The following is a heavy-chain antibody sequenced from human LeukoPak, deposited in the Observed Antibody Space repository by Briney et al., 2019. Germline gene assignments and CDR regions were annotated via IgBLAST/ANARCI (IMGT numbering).Heavy chain of an antibody. CDR3: ARDSVGANWFDP. Sequence: GGSLRLSCAASGFTFDDYAMHWVRQAPGKGLEWVANIKQDGSEKYYVDSVKGRFTISRDNAKNSLYLQMNSLRAEDTAVYYCARDSVGANWFDPWGQGTLVTVSS. D-gene: IGHD1-26*01. V-gene: IGHV3-7*01. CDR2: IKQDGSEK. CDR1: GFTFDDYA. J-gene: IGHJ5*02.